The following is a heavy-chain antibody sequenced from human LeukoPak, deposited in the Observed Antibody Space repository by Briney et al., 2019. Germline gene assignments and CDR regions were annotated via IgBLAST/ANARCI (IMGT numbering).Heavy chain of an antibody. J-gene: IGHJ6*03. CDR2: IYYSGST. D-gene: IGHD1-26*01. CDR1: GGSISSSSYY. CDR3: AREASELAYYYYYMDV. V-gene: IGHV4-39*07. Sequence: SETLSLTCTVSGGSISSSSYYWGWIRQPPGKGLEWIGSIYYSGSTYYNPSLKSRVTISVDTSKNQFSLKLSSVTAADTAVYYCAREASELAYYYYYMDVWGKGTTVTVSS.